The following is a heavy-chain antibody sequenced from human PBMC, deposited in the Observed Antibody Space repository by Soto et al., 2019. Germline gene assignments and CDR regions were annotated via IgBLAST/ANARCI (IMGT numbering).Heavy chain of an antibody. D-gene: IGHD6-19*01. J-gene: IGHJ2*01. CDR3: ARQLQGIAVAGTIYWYFDL. CDR2: IYYSGST. CDR1: GGSISSSSYY. V-gene: IGHV4-39*01. Sequence: SETLSLTCTVSGGSISSSSYYWGWIRQPPGKGLEWIGSIYYSGSTYYNPSLKSRVTISVDTSKNQFSLKRSSVTAADTAVYYCARQLQGIAVAGTIYWYFDLWGRGTLVTVSS.